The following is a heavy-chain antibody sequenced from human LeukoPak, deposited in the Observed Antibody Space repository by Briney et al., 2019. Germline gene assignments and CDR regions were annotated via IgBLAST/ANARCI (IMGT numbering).Heavy chain of an antibody. Sequence: PGGSLRLSCAASGFTFSSYTMSWVRQAPGNGLEWVSAISTSGGSTYYADSVKGRFTISRDNSKNTLYLQMHSLRAEDTAVYFCAKPRGDVYNSDAFDIWGQGTMVTVSS. J-gene: IGHJ3*02. CDR3: AKPRGDVYNSDAFDI. D-gene: IGHD3-16*01. CDR1: GFTFSSYT. CDR2: ISTSGGST. V-gene: IGHV3-23*01.